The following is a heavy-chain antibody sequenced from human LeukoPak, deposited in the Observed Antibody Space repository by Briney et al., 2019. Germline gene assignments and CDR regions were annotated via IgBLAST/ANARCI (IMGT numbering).Heavy chain of an antibody. CDR3: ARNPRQQLVPFDY. J-gene: IGHJ4*02. D-gene: IGHD6-13*01. Sequence: SEPLSLTCTVSGYSISSGYYWGWIRQPPGKGLEWIGSIYHSGSTYYNPSLKSRVTISVDTSKNQFSLKLSSVTAADTAVYYCARNPRQQLVPFDYWGQGTLVTVSS. V-gene: IGHV4-38-2*02. CDR2: IYHSGST. CDR1: GYSISSGYY.